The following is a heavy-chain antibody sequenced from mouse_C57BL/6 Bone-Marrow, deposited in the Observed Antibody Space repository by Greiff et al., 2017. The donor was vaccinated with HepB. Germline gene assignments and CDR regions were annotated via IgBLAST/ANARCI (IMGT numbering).Heavy chain of an antibody. CDR1: GYTFTDYE. V-gene: IGHV1-15*01. J-gene: IGHJ3*01. Sequence: LVESGAELVRPGASVTLSCKASGYTFTDYEMHWVKQTPVHGLEWIGAIDPETGGTAYNQKFKGKAILTADKSSSTAYMELRSLTSEDSAVYYCTRVGGYPFAYWGQGTLVTVSA. CDR3: TRVGGYPFAY. D-gene: IGHD2-2*01. CDR2: IDPETGGT.